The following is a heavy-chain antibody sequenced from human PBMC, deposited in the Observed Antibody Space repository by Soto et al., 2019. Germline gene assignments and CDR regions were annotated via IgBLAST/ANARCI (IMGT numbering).Heavy chain of an antibody. V-gene: IGHV3-30*03. Sequence: GGTLSLSCAASGVTFTTYGIYWVRLGPRKGQEWVAVIASNGRNEYYADSANGRFTISRDNSKNLLFLQMNSLIAADTAFFFFARSYVEQGDDLDLRGQGTTV. CDR1: GVTFTTYG. J-gene: IGHJ3*01. D-gene: IGHD3-16*01. CDR3: ARSYVEQGDDLDL. CDR2: IASNGRNE.